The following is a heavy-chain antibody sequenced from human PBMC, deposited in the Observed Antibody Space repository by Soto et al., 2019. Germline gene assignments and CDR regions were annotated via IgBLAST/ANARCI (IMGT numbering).Heavy chain of an antibody. J-gene: IGHJ4*02. CDR1: GFTVSSTY. D-gene: IGHD1-7*01. V-gene: IGHV3-53*01. CDR3: ARARYAENYSGRCLDY. Sequence: PGGSLRLSCAASGFTVSSTYMTWVRQAPGKGLEWVSLLYTGTDTVYADSVKGRFTISRDNSKNTLYLQMNSLRAEDTAMYFCARARYAENYSGRCLDYWGQGSMVTVSS. CDR2: LYTGTDT.